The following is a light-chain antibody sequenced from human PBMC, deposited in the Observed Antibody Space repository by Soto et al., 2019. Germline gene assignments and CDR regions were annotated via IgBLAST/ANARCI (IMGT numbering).Light chain of an antibody. CDR2: WAS. J-gene: IGKJ4*01. CDR3: QQYYSTPLT. Sequence: DIVMTQSPDSLAVSLGERATINCKSSQSVLYSSNTTHHLAWYQQKPGQPPKLLIHWASTRKSGVPDRFSGSGSGADFTLTISSLQAEDVAVYYCQQYYSTPLTFGGGTKVEIK. CDR1: QSVLYSSNTTHH. V-gene: IGKV4-1*01.